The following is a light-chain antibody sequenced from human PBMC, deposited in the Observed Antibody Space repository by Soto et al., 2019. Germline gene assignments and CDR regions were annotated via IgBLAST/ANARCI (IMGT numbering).Light chain of an antibody. CDR3: SSYTSSHTRV. CDR2: DVN. CDR1: SSDVGGYDF. V-gene: IGLV2-14*01. J-gene: IGLJ1*01. Sequence: QSVLAQPASVSGSPGQSITISCTGTSSDVGGYDFVSWYQHHPGKAPKPMIYDVNNRPSGLSNRFSGSKSGNTASLTISGLQTEDEADYYCSSYTSSHTRVFGTGTRSPS.